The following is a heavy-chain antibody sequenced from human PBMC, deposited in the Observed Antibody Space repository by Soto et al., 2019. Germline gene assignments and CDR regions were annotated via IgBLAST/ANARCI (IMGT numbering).Heavy chain of an antibody. J-gene: IGHJ6*02. CDR3: ARHWFSYKCMDV. CDR1: GGSITRSAYY. CDR2: VFYSGST. Sequence: SETLSLTCTVSGGSITRSAYYWGWIRQPPGKGLEWIGNVFYSGSTYYNPSLKSRVTISVDTSKNQFSLNLTSVTAADTAVYYCARHWFSYKCMDVWGQGTTVTVS. D-gene: IGHD3-10*01. V-gene: IGHV4-39*01.